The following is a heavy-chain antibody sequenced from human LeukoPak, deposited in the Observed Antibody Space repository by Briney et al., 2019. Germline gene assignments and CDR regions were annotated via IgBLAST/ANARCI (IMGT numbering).Heavy chain of an antibody. J-gene: IGHJ4*02. V-gene: IGHV1-69*06. D-gene: IGHD3-16*01. CDR3: ARDSGSTIGDDY. CDR2: IIPIFGTA. CDR1: GGTFSSYA. Sequence: ASVKVSCKASGGTFSSYAISWVRQAPGQGLEWMGGIIPIFGTANYAQKFQGRVTITADKSTSTAYIELSSLRSEDTAVYYCARDSGSTIGDDYWGQGTLVTVSS.